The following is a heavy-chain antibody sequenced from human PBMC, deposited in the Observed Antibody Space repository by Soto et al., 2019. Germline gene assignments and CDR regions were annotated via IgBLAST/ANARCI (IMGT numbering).Heavy chain of an antibody. J-gene: IGHJ4*02. CDR2: IYYSGST. Sequence: PSETLSLTCTVSGGSISSGDYYWSWIRQPPGKGLEWIGYIYYSGSTYYNPSLKSRVTISVDTSKNQFSLKLSSVTAADTAVYFCFIADFGVVHRPDWGQGTLVTVSS. CDR1: GGSISSGDYY. CDR3: FIADFGVVHRPD. D-gene: IGHD3-3*01. V-gene: IGHV4-30-4*01.